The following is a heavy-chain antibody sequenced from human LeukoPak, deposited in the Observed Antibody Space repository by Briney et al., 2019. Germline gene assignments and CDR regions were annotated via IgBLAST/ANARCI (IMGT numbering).Heavy chain of an antibody. V-gene: IGHV2-5*01. CDR2: IYWNDDK. CDR3: AHTRYSSGWYESYNWFDP. D-gene: IGHD6-19*01. CDR1: GFSLSTSGVG. Sequence: SGPTLVKPTQTLTLTCTFSGFSLSTSGVGVGWIRQPPGKALEWLAPIYWNDDKRYSPSLKSRLTITKDTSKNQVVLTMTNMDPVDTATYYCAHTRYSSGWYESYNWFDPWGQGTLVTVSS. J-gene: IGHJ5*02.